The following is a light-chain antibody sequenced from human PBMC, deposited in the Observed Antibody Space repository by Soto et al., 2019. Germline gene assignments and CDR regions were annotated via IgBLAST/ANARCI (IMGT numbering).Light chain of an antibody. CDR1: SRDVGGYNY. CDR2: EVT. J-gene: IGLJ3*02. V-gene: IGLV2-14*01. CDR3: SSYTRSSTWV. Sequence: QSAMTQPASVSGSPGQSITISCTGTSRDVGGYNYVSWYQQHPGKAPKVLIYEVTNRPSGVSNRFSGYKSGNTASLTISGLQADDEADYYCSSYTRSSTWVFGGGTKLTVL.